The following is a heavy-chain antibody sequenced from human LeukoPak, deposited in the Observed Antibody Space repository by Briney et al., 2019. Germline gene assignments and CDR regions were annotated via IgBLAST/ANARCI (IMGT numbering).Heavy chain of an antibody. D-gene: IGHD1-26*01. J-gene: IGHJ6*03. CDR1: GYTFTGYY. CDR2: INPNSGGT. CDR3: ARVVGATTRYYYYMDV. V-gene: IGHV1-2*02. Sequence: ASVKVSCKASGYTFTGYYMQWLRQAPGQGLEWMGWINPNSGGTNYAQKFQGRVTMTRDTSISTAYMELSRLRSDDTAVYYCARVVGATTRYYYYMDVWGKGTTVTVSS.